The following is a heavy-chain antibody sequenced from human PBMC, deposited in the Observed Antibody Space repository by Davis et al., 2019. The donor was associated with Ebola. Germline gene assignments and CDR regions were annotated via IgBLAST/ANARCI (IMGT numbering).Heavy chain of an antibody. J-gene: IGHJ6*02. Sequence: SETLSLTCTVSSYSISSGYYWGWIRQPPGKVLEWIGSIHHRGSTYYNPSLKSRVTISVDTSKNQFSLKLSSVTAADTAVYYCAGFWSGYYTGSYYYGMDVWGQGTTVTVSS. CDR2: IHHRGST. D-gene: IGHD3-3*01. CDR3: AGFWSGYYTGSYYYGMDV. CDR1: SYSISSGYY. V-gene: IGHV4-38-2*02.